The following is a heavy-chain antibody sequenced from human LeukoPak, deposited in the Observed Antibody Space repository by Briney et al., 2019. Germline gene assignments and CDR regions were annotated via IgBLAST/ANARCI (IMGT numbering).Heavy chain of an antibody. CDR1: GGSISSYY. CDR3: AREYCSSTSCYRGDAFDI. V-gene: IGHV4-59*01. CDR2: IYYSGST. D-gene: IGHD2-2*02. Sequence: PSETLSLTCTVSGGSISSYYWSWIRQPPGKGLEWIGYIYYSGSTNYNPSLKSRVTISVDTSKNQFSLKLSSVTAADTAVYYCAREYCSSTSCYRGDAFDIWGQGTMVTVSS. J-gene: IGHJ3*02.